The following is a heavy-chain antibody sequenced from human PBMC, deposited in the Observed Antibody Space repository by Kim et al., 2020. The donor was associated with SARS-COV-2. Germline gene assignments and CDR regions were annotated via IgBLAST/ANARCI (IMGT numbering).Heavy chain of an antibody. J-gene: IGHJ4*02. CDR1: GYTFTSYD. V-gene: IGHV1-8*01. CDR3: ARGLNTYSSSWMDY. D-gene: IGHD6-13*01. Sequence: ASVKFSCKASGYTFTSYDINWVRQATGQGLEWMGWINPNSGNTGYAQKLQGRVTMTRNTSISTVYMELSSLRSEDTAVYYCARGLNTYSSSWMDYWGQGTLVTVSS. CDR2: INPNSGNT.